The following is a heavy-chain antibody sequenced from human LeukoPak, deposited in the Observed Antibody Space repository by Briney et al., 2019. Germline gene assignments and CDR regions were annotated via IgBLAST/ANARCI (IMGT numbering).Heavy chain of an antibody. CDR3: ASFYYGSGRGFDP. CDR2: INPSARST. Sequence: SVKVSCKASGYTFTSYYMHRVGQAPGQGLEWMGIINPSARSTSYAQKFQGRVTITRDTSASTVYMELSSLRSEDTAVYYCASFYYGSGRGFDPWGQGTLVTVSS. D-gene: IGHD3-10*01. V-gene: IGHV1-46*01. J-gene: IGHJ5*02. CDR1: GYTFTSYY.